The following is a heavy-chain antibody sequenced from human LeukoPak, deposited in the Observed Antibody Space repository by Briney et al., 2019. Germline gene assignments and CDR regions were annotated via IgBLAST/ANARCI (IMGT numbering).Heavy chain of an antibody. V-gene: IGHV1-2*02. J-gene: IGHJ4*02. Sequence: ASVKVSCKASGYTFTGYYMHWVRQAPGQGLEWMGWINPNSGGTNYAQKFQGRVTMTRDTSISTAYMEPSRLRSDDTAVYYCARAYYGSGGFDYWGQGTLVTVSS. D-gene: IGHD3-10*01. CDR1: GYTFTGYY. CDR2: INPNSGGT. CDR3: ARAYYGSGGFDY.